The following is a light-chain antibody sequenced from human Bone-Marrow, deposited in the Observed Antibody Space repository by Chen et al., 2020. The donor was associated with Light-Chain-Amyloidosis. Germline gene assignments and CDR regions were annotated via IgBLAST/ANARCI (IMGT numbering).Light chain of an antibody. Sequence: SVLPQPSPVSVAPGPTATIACGGNNIGSTSVHRYQQTPGQAPLLVVYDDSDRPSGIPERVSGSNSGNTATLTISRVEAGDEADYYCQVWDRSSDRPVFGGGTKLTVL. CDR2: DDS. V-gene: IGLV3-21*02. J-gene: IGLJ3*02. CDR1: NIGSTS. CDR3: QVWDRSSDRPV.